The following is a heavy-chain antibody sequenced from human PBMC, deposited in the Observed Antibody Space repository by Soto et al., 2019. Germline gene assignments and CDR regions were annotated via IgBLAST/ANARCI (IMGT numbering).Heavy chain of an antibody. CDR3: AKSRVSGPYYYYGMDV. CDR1: GFTFSSYA. CDR2: ISGSGGST. D-gene: IGHD2-15*01. Sequence: GGSLRLSCAASGFTFSSYAMSWVRQAPGKGLEWVSAISGSGGSTYYADSVKGRFTISRDNSKNTLYLQMNSLRAEDTAVYYCAKSRVSGPYYYYGMDVWGQGTTVIVSS. J-gene: IGHJ6*02. V-gene: IGHV3-23*01.